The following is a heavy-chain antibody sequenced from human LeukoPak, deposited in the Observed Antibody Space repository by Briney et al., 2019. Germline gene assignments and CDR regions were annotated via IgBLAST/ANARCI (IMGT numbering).Heavy chain of an antibody. CDR1: GFSLYTYG. D-gene: IGHD3-10*01. CDR2: VSASNGHT. Sequence: ASVKVSCKASGFSLYTYGVHWVRQAPGQGLEWMGRVSASNGHTLYVQKLQGRVTMTTDTSTSTAYMELTSPRSDDTAVYYCARRGGSYYNYWGQGTLVTVSS. CDR3: ARRGGSYYNY. J-gene: IGHJ4*02. V-gene: IGHV1-18*01.